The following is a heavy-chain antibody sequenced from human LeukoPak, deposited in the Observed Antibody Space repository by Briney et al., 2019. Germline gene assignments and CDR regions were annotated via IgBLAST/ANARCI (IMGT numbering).Heavy chain of an antibody. J-gene: IGHJ3*02. CDR1: GFTFSSYG. CDR2: ISSSSSYI. CDR3: ASENKRGYSYGSPTDAFDI. V-gene: IGHV3-21*01. D-gene: IGHD5-18*01. Sequence: GGSLRLSCAGSGFTFSSYGMNWVRQAPGKGLEWVSSISSSSSYIYYADSMKGRFTISRDNAKKSLFLDMNSLRAEDTAVYYCASENKRGYSYGSPTDAFDIWGQGTMVTVSS.